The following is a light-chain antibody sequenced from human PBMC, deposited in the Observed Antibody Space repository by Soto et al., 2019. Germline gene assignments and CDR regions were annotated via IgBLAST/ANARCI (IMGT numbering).Light chain of an antibody. V-gene: IGLV2-8*01. CDR1: SSDVGGYNY. CDR3: SSYAGNKRVI. CDR2: EAT. J-gene: IGLJ2*01. Sequence: QSALTQPPSASGSPGQSVTISCTGTSSDVGGYNYVSWYQLCPDKAPKLIISEATKRPSGVPDRFSGSKSGNTASLTVSGLQAEDEADYYCSSYAGNKRVIFGGGTKLTVL.